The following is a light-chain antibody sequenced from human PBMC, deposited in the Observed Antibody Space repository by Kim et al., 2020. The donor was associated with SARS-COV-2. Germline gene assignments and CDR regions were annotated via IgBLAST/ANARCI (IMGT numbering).Light chain of an antibody. CDR1: SSNIGENF. CDR2: DTN. Sequence: GQKVAMTCSASSSNIGENFVSWYQHLPGTAPKLLIYDTNKRPSGIPDRFSGSKSGTTATLDITGLQTGDEADYYCGVWDSRLSDYFFGSGTKVTVL. V-gene: IGLV1-51*01. CDR3: GVWDSRLSDYF. J-gene: IGLJ1*01.